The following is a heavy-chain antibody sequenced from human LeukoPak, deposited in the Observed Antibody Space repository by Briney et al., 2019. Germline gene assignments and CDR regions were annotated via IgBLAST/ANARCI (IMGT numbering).Heavy chain of an antibody. CDR2: IYHSGST. J-gene: IGHJ4*02. CDR3: ARGDSGDFDY. Sequence: PSETLSLTCTVSGYSISSGYYWGWIRQPPGKGLEWIGSIYHSGSTYYNPSLKSRVTISVDTSKNQFSLKLSSVTAADTAVHYCARGDSGDFDYWGQGTLVTVSS. CDR1: GYSISSGYY. V-gene: IGHV4-38-2*02. D-gene: IGHD3-10*01.